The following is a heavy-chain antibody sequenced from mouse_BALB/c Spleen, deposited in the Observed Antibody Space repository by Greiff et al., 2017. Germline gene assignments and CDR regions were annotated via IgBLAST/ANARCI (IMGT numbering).Heavy chain of an antibody. CDR3: ARGEDYYGSSSYYAMDY. D-gene: IGHD1-1*01. J-gene: IGHJ4*01. CDR2: ISSGSSTI. CDR1: GFTFSSFG. Sequence: DVQLVESGGGLVQPGGSRKLSCAASGFTFSSFGMHWVRQAPEKGLEWVAYISSGSSTIYYADTVKGRFTISRDNPKNTLFLQMTSLRSEDTAMYYCARGEDYYGSSSYYAMDYWGQGTSVTVSS. V-gene: IGHV5-17*02.